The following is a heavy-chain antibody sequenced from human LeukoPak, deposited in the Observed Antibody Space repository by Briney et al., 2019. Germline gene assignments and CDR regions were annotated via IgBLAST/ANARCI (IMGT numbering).Heavy chain of an antibody. Sequence: ASVKVSCKASGYTFTSYNINWVRQATGQGLEWMGWMNPNSGNTGYAQKFQGRVTITRNTSISTAYMELSSLRSEDTAVYYCARGPRRYYYGSGSYYKFLWFDPWGQGTLVTVSS. V-gene: IGHV1-8*03. CDR2: MNPNSGNT. CDR1: GYTFTSYN. J-gene: IGHJ5*02. CDR3: ARGPRRYYYGSGSYYKFLWFDP. D-gene: IGHD3-10*01.